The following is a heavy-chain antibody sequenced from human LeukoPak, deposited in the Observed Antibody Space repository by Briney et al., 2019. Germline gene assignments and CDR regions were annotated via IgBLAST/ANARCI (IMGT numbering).Heavy chain of an antibody. Sequence: GGSLRLSCAASGFTFSTYCMHWVRQAPGKGPMWVSRICPDGTVTNYADSVKARFIISRDNARNTVYLQMNSLRVEDTAVYYCVRDFRSVDYWGQGTLVTVSS. CDR2: ICPDGTVT. V-gene: IGHV3-74*01. CDR1: GFTFSTYC. J-gene: IGHJ4*02. CDR3: VRDFRSVDY.